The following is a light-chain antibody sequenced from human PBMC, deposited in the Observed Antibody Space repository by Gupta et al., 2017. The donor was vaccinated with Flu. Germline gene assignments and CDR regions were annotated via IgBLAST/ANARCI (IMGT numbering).Light chain of an antibody. Sequence: QSALTQPASVSGSPGPSITISCPGSTSDVGGYNSVSWYQQRPGTAPKLMIYDVSNRPSGISNRFSGSKSGNTASLTISGLQAEDEAYYYCSSYTSGSTLVVAFGGGTKLTVL. CDR1: TSDVGGYNS. CDR3: SSYTSGSTLVVA. V-gene: IGLV2-14*01. CDR2: DVS. J-gene: IGLJ2*01.